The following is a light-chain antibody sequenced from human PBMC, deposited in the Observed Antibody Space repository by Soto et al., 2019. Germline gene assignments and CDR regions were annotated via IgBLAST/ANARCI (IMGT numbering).Light chain of an antibody. CDR2: DAS. CDR1: QSISIY. CDR3: QQRSNWPPEIT. Sequence: IVLTQSPATLSLSPGERATLSCRASQSISIYLAWYQQKPGQAPRLLIYDASNRATGIPARFSGSGSGTDFTLTISSLEPEDFAVYYCQQRSNWPPEITFGQGTRLEI. V-gene: IGKV3-11*01. J-gene: IGKJ5*01.